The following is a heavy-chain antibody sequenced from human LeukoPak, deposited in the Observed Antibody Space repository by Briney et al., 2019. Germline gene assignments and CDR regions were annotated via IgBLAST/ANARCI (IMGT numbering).Heavy chain of an antibody. V-gene: IGHV4-38-2*02. J-gene: IGHJ4*02. CDR3: ARVLRYFDWLPTAGYYFDY. CDR1: SYSISSGYY. CDR2: IYHSGST. D-gene: IGHD3-9*01. Sequence: PSETLSLTCTVSSYSISSGYYWGWIRQPPGKGLEWIGSIYHSGSTYYNPSLKSRVTISVDTSKNQFSLKLSSVTAADTAVYYCARVLRYFDWLPTAGYYFDYWGQGTLVTVSS.